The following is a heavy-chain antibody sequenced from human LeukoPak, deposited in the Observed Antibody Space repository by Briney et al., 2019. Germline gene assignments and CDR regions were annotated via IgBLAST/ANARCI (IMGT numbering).Heavy chain of an antibody. J-gene: IGHJ3*02. CDR3: ARDRYAWGTYRFHEAFDI. D-gene: IGHD3-16*02. V-gene: IGHV4-4*07. CDR1: GGSISSYY. Sequence: PSETLSLTCTVSGGSISSYYWSWIRQPAGKGLEWIGRIYTSGSTNYNPSLKSRVTMSVDTSKNQFSLKLSSVTAADTAVYYCARDRYAWGTYRFHEAFDIWGQGTMVTVSS. CDR2: IYTSGST.